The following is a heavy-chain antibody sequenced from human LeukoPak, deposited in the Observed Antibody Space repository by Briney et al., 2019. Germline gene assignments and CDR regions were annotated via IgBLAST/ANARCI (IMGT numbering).Heavy chain of an antibody. Sequence: SETLSLTCNVSGGSIRNYYWSWIRQTPGKGLEWIGNIYSTGTTEYSPSLKTRVTIAVDMSKNQFSLELNSVTAADTALYYCARGSNSDSIAGRVFDYWGQGTLVTVSS. V-gene: IGHV4-59*01. CDR2: IYSTGTT. CDR1: GGSIRNYY. D-gene: IGHD2/OR15-2a*01. CDR3: ARGSNSDSIAGRVFDY. J-gene: IGHJ4*02.